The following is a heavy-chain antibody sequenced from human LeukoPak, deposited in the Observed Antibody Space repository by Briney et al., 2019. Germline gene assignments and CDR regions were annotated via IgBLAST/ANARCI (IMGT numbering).Heavy chain of an antibody. J-gene: IGHJ4*02. CDR3: ARYCSSTSCYEGSFDY. V-gene: IGHV3-30-3*01. Sequence: GGSLRLSCAASGFTFSSYAMHWVRQAPGKGLEWVAVISYDGSNKYYADPVKGRFTISRDNSKNTLYLQMNSLRAEDTAVYYCARYCSSTSCYEGSFDYWGQGTLVTVSS. CDR2: ISYDGSNK. D-gene: IGHD2-2*01. CDR1: GFTFSSYA.